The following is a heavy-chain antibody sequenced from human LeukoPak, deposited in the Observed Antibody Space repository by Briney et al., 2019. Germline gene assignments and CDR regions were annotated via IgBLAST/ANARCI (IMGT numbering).Heavy chain of an antibody. D-gene: IGHD3-10*02. J-gene: IGHJ6*04. V-gene: IGHV3-48*03. CDR2: ISSSGSTI. Sequence: PGGSLRLSCAASGFTFSSYEMSWVRQAPGKGLGWVSYISSSGSTIYYADSVKGRFTISRDNAKNSLYLQMNSLRAEDTAVYYCAELGITMIGGVWGKGTTVTVSS. CDR3: AELGITMIGGV. CDR1: GFTFSSYE.